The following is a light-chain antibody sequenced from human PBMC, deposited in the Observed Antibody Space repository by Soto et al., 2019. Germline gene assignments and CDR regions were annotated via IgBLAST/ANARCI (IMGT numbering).Light chain of an antibody. CDR2: DAS. J-gene: IGKJ2*02. V-gene: IGKV1-5*01. Sequence: DIQMTQSPSTLSASVGDRVTITCRASQSISSWLAWYQQKPGKAPKLLIYDASSLESGVPSRFSGSGSGTEFTRTISIRQPDDFASYYCQQYSSYSWTFGQGTKLEIK. CDR1: QSISSW. CDR3: QQYSSYSWT.